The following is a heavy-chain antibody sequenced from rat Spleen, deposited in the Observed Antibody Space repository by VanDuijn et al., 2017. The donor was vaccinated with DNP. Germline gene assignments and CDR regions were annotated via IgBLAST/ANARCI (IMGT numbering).Heavy chain of an antibody. J-gene: IGHJ3*01. D-gene: IGHD1-4*01. CDR2: ISTSGSRA. CDR3: ARFRLPGYYPFAC. CDR1: GFTFSNYY. Sequence: EVQLVESGGGLVQPGRSMKLSCAASGFTFSNYYMAWVRQAPKKGLEWVATISTSGSRAYYPDSVKGRFTISRDDAKSSLYLQMNSLKSEDTATYYCARFRLPGYYPFACWGQGTLVTVSS. V-gene: IGHV5-25*01.